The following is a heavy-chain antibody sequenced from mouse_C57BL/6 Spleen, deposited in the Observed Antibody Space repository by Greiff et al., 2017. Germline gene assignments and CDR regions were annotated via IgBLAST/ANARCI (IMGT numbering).Heavy chain of an antibody. CDR2: IDPSDSYT. D-gene: IGHD2-4*01. CDR3: ARYDYDVNFDY. J-gene: IGHJ2*01. Sequence: QVQLQQPGAELVKPGASVKLSCKASGYTFTSYWMQWVKQRPGQGLEWIGEIDPSDSYTNYNQKFKGKATLTVDTSSSTAYMQLSSLTSEDSAVYYCARYDYDVNFDYWGQGTTLTVSS. V-gene: IGHV1-50*01. CDR1: GYTFTSYW.